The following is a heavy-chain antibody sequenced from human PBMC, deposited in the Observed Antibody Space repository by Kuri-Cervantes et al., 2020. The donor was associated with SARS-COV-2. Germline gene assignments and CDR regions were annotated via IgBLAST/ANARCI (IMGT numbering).Heavy chain of an antibody. Sequence: GESLKISCAASGFTFSSYGMHWVRQAPGKGLEWVAVISYDGSNKYYADSVKGRSTISRDNSKNTLYLQMNSLRAEDTAVYYCAKDVGYFGGMDVWGQGTAVTVSS. V-gene: IGHV3-30*18. J-gene: IGHJ6*02. D-gene: IGHD3-9*01. CDR2: ISYDGSNK. CDR3: AKDVGYFGGMDV. CDR1: GFTFSSYG.